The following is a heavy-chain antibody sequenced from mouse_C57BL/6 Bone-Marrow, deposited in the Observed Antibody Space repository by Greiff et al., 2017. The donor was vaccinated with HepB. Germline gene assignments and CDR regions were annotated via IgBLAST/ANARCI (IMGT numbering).Heavy chain of an antibody. Sequence: QVHVKQSGAELARPGASVKLSCKASGYTFTSYGISWVKQRTGQGLEWIGEIYPRSGNAYYNEKFKGKATLTADKSSSTAYMELRSLTSEDSAVYFCARRGNSTWFAYWGQGTLVTVSA. J-gene: IGHJ3*01. CDR1: GYTFTSYG. CDR2: IYPRSGNA. CDR3: ARRGNSTWFAY. D-gene: IGHD2-1*01. V-gene: IGHV1-81*01.